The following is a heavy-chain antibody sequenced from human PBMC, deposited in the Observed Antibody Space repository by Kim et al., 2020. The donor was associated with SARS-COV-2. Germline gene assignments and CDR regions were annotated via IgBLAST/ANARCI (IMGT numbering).Heavy chain of an antibody. V-gene: IGHV5-51*01. CDR3: ARREGTTPYFEN. Sequence: RYSPSFQGQVTISADKSISPAYLQWSSLKASDTAMYYCARREGTTPYFENWGQGTLVTVSS. J-gene: IGHJ4*02. D-gene: IGHD1-7*01.